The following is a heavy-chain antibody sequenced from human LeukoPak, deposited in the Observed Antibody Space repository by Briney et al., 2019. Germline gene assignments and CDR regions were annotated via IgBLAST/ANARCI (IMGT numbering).Heavy chain of an antibody. CDR2: IYPGDSDA. CDR1: GYSFTSYW. V-gene: IGHV5-51*01. D-gene: IGHD3-22*01. Sequence: GESLKISCKGSGYSFTSYWIGWVRQMPGKGLEWMGIIYPGDSDARYSPSFQGQVTISADKSISTAYLQWSRLKASDTAMYYCARVDYYDSSGYQRYYFDYWGQGTLVTVSS. J-gene: IGHJ4*02. CDR3: ARVDYYDSSGYQRYYFDY.